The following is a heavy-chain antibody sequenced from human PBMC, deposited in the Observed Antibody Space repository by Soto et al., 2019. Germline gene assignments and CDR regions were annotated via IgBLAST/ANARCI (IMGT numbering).Heavy chain of an antibody. Sequence: ASVKVSCKASGYTFTSYGISWVRQAPGQGLEWMGWISAYNGNTNYAQKLQGRVTMTTDPSTSTAYMELRSLRSDDTAVYYWARDGGIVGATEYYYYYYYMDGWGKGTTVTVSS. CDR3: ARDGGIVGATEYYYYYYYMDG. J-gene: IGHJ6*03. CDR1: GYTFTSYG. D-gene: IGHD1-26*01. V-gene: IGHV1-18*01. CDR2: ISAYNGNT.